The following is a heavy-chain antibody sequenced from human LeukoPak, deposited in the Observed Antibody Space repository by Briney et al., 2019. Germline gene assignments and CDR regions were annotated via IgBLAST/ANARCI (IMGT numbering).Heavy chain of an antibody. Sequence: GGSLRLSCAASGFTFSAYAMSWVRQAPGKGLEWVSFIGGSGVSTWYADSVKGRFTFSRDNSKNTLYLQMNSLRAEDTAIYYCAKVITGAPPWRGAFDIWSPGTMVAVSS. V-gene: IGHV3-23*01. CDR2: IGGSGVST. CDR3: AKVITGAPPWRGAFDI. D-gene: IGHD1-20*01. CDR1: GFTFSAYA. J-gene: IGHJ3*02.